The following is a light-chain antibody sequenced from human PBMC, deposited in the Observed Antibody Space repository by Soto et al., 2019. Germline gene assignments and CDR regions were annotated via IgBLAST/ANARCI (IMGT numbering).Light chain of an antibody. J-gene: IGKJ4*01. CDR2: AAS. CDR3: RLATRLLGD. V-gene: IGKV1-12*01. CDR1: QGITNW. Sequence: DIQMTQSPSSVSASVGERVTITCRASQGITNWLAWYQQKPGKAPKLLIYAASGLPSGVPSRFSGSGYRTDLTLTIGRKQPEDVPTQYMRLATRLLGDFGGGTKVDIK.